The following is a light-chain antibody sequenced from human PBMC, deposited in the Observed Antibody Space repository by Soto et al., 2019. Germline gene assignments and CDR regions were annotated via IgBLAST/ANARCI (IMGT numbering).Light chain of an antibody. V-gene: IGLV2-14*01. J-gene: IGLJ1*01. Sequence: SPLCPPSSLSGSPGQSLTISCAGTISDIGGSKYVSWYQQHPGKAPKLIIYEVTYRPSGVSARFYGSKSGNTASLTVSGLQAEDEADYYCSSYTSSGTLYVFGTGTKVT. CDR1: ISDIGGSKY. CDR3: SSYTSSGTLYV. CDR2: EVT.